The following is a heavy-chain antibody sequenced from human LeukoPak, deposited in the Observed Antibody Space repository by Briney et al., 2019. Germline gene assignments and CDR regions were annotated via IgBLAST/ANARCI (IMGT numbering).Heavy chain of an antibody. V-gene: IGHV1-2*06. J-gene: IGHJ4*02. CDR3: ARVGGYSGYDGDFDY. Sequence: GSVKVSCKASGYTFTGYYMHWVRQAPGQGLEWMGRINPNSGGTNYAQKFQGRVTMTRDTSISTAYMELSRLRSDDTAVYYCARVGGYSGYDGDFDYWGQGTLVTVSS. CDR1: GYTFTGYY. D-gene: IGHD5-12*01. CDR2: INPNSGGT.